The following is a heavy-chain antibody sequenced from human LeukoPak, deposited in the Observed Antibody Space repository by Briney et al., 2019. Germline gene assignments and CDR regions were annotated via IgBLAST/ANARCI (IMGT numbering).Heavy chain of an antibody. CDR1: GFTSSHYD. J-gene: IGHJ4*02. CDR2: VSDDGNKK. V-gene: IGHV3-30*03. D-gene: IGHD3-22*01. Sequence: GGSLRLSCVASGFTSSHYDIHWVRQAPGKGLEWVTIVSDDGNKKYYADSVKGRFTVSRDISKNTVYLQINSLRAEDTALYYCARNNYDRSGFYYDYWGRGTLVTVSS. CDR3: ARNNYDRSGFYYDY.